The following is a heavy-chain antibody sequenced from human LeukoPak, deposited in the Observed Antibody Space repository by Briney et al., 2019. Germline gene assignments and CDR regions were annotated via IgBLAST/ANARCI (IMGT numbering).Heavy chain of an antibody. D-gene: IGHD2-8*01. CDR2: ISGSGGDT. V-gene: IGHV3-23*01. Sequence: GGSLRLSRAASGFTFSSYAMSWVRQAPGKGLQWVSAISGSGGDTYDADSVKGRFTISRDNSKNTLYLQMNSLRAEDTAVYYCAKDTSVARYCTNDICSPFDYWGQGTLVTVSS. CDR1: GFTFSSYA. CDR3: AKDTSVARYCTNDICSPFDY. J-gene: IGHJ4*02.